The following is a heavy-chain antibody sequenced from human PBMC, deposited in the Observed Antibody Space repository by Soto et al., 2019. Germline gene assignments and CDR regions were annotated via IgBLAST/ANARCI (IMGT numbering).Heavy chain of an antibody. CDR1: GFTFSSYD. CDR2: IGTAGDT. Sequence: EVQLVESGGGLVQPGGSLRLSCAASGFTFSSYDMHWVRQATGKGLEWVSAIGTAGDTYYPGSVKGRFTISIENAKNSLYLQMNSLRAGDTAVYSCARGATGAYYYMDVWGKGTTVTVSS. D-gene: IGHD3-10*01. J-gene: IGHJ6*03. CDR3: ARGATGAYYYMDV. V-gene: IGHV3-13*01.